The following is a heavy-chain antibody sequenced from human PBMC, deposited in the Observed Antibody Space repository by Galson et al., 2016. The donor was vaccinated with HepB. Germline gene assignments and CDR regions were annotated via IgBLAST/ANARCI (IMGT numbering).Heavy chain of an antibody. CDR1: GFIFNDYY. V-gene: IGHV3-11*06. D-gene: IGHD2-21*02. J-gene: IGHJ4*02. CDR3: ARGEERGVTPFDS. Sequence: SLRLSCAASGFIFNDYYMSWIRQAPGKGLEWVSYISRESAYINYADSVKGRFTISRDNAKNSVVLEMSSLRAEDTAVYFCARGEERGVTPFDSWGQGTLVTVSS. CDR2: ISRESAYI.